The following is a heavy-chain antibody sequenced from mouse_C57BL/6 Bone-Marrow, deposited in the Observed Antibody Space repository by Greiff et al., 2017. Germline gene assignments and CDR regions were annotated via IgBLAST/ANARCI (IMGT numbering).Heavy chain of an antibody. Sequence: VQLQQSGAELARPGASVKLSCKASGYTFTSYGISWVKQRTGQGLEWIGEIYPRGGNTYYNEKLKGKATLTADKSASTAYMEIRRLTSEYSAVYFCASRDYYGRSFDYGGQGTTLTVTS. CDR1: GYTFTSYG. D-gene: IGHD1-1*01. CDR2: IYPRGGNT. CDR3: ASRDYYGRSFDY. J-gene: IGHJ2*01. V-gene: IGHV1-81*01.